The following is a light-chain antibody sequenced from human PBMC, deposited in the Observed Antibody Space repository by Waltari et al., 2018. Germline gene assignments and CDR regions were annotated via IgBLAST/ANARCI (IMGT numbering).Light chain of an antibody. V-gene: IGKV1-5*03. J-gene: IGKJ2*01. CDR2: QAS. Sequence: DIQLTQSPSTLSASAGDRVSITCRASQSSRNWLAWYQQKPGKAPNLLIYQASSFESWVPSRFSGSGSETEFTLTISSLQPDDFATYYRQQYESRYTFGQGTKLEIK. CDR1: QSSRNW. CDR3: QQYESRYT.